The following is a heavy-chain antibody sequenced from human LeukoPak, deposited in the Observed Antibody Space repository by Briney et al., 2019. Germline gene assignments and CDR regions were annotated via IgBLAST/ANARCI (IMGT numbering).Heavy chain of an antibody. CDR1: GYSFTSYW. D-gene: IGHD3-10*01. CDR2: IYPGDSDP. Sequence: GESLKISCKGSGYSFTSYWIGWVRQMPGKGLEWMGIIYPGDSDPRYSPSFQGQVTISADKSISTAYLQWSSLKASDTAMYYCAIAWSFGGITMVRGVYDAFDIWGQGTMVTVSS. V-gene: IGHV5-51*01. CDR3: AIAWSFGGITMVRGVYDAFDI. J-gene: IGHJ3*02.